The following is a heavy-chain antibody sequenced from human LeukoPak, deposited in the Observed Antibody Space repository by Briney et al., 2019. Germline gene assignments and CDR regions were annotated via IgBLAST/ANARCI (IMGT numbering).Heavy chain of an antibody. J-gene: IGHJ4*02. V-gene: IGHV4-59*01. CDR1: GGSISGSY. D-gene: IGHD1-14*01. CDR3: ARVGRDNHNDYIDY. CDR2: IHYSGSN. Sequence: SETLSLTCSVSGGSISGSYWSWIRQTPGKGLEWIAHIHYSGSNTLNPSLKSRITISIDTSKNQFSLRVRPVTAADTAVYYCARVGRDNHNDYIDYWGQGTLVTVSS.